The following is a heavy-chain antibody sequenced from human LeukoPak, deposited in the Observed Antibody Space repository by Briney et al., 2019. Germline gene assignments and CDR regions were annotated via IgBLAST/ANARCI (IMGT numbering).Heavy chain of an antibody. J-gene: IGHJ6*03. V-gene: IGHV3-7*01. Sequence: PGGSLRLSCAASGFTFSSYWMSWVRQAPGKGLEWVANIKQDGSEKYYVDSVKGRFTISRDNAKNSLYLQMNSLRAEDTAVYYCASLNYDFWSGYPYYYYYYMDVWGKGTTVTVSS. CDR3: ASLNYDFWSGYPYYYYYYMDV. CDR2: IKQDGSEK. CDR1: GFTFSSYW. D-gene: IGHD3-3*01.